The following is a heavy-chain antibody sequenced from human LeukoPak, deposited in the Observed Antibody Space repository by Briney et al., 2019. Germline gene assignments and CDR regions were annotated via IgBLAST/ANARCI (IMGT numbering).Heavy chain of an antibody. V-gene: IGHV3-21*01. CDR1: GFTFNSYS. Sequence: GGSLRLSCAASGFTFNSYSMLWVRQAPGKGLEWVSSISTDSSHIFYVDSVKRRFTTSRDNAQNSLYLQMDSLRAEDTAMYYCARGSVRGIISFWGRGTRVTVSS. D-gene: IGHD3-10*02. J-gene: IGHJ4*02. CDR3: ARGSVRGIISF. CDR2: ISTDSSHI.